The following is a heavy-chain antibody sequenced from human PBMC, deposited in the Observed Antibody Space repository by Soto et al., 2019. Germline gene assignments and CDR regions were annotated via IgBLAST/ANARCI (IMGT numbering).Heavy chain of an antibody. CDR2: IYRDGGGT. J-gene: IGHJ4*02. CDR3: IKDETPGGADY. Sequence: EVQLVESGGGLVQPGRSLRLSCTVSGFKAHQYAMHWVRQAPGKGLEWVSGIYRDGGGTGYADSVKGRFTVSRDNVKNSLSLQKNSLRSDDTALYYCIKDETPGGADYWGQGILVTVSS. D-gene: IGHD3-10*01. V-gene: IGHV3-9*02. CDR1: GFKAHQYA.